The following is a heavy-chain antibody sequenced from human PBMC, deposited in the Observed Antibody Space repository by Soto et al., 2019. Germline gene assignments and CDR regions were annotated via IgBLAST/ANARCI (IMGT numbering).Heavy chain of an antibody. V-gene: IGHV5-51*01. CDR3: ARQQPLDSRVWYT. D-gene: IGHD6-19*01. J-gene: IGHJ4*02. CDR2: TYPRDSDT. Sequence: PGESLKISCKVSGDSFTGFWIGWVRQMPGKVLEWLGSTYPRDSDTRYSPSFQDQVTISADKSLSTAYLQWNSLQASDTAIYYCARQQPLDSRVWYTWGQGXLVTVYS. CDR1: GDSFTGFW.